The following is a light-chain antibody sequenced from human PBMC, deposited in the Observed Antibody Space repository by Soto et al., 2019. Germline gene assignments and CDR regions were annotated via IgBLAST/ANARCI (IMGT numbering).Light chain of an antibody. CDR1: SSDVGGYKY. J-gene: IGLJ1*01. V-gene: IGLV2-14*01. Sequence: QSALTQPASVSGSPGQSITISCTGTSSDVGGYKYVSWYQQHPGKAPKLMIYDVSSRPSGVSYRFSGSKSGNTASLTISGLQAEDEADYYCSSYTSSNTRYVFGTGTKVTVL. CDR2: DVS. CDR3: SSYTSSNTRYV.